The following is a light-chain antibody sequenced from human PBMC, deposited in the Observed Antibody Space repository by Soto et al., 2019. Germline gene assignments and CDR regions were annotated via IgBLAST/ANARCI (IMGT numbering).Light chain of an antibody. Sequence: ENVLTQSPGTLSLSPGERATLSCRASQSVSNNYLAWYQQKPGQAPRVLIYGASTRVTGVPGRFSGSGSVTDVTLTISRLEPEDFAVYYCQRYGNSPWTFGQGTKVEIK. CDR2: GAS. CDR1: QSVSNNY. CDR3: QRYGNSPWT. V-gene: IGKV3-20*01. J-gene: IGKJ1*01.